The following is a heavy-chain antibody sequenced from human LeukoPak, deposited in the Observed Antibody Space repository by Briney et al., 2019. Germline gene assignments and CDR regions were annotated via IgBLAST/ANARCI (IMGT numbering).Heavy chain of an antibody. Sequence: PSETLSLTCTVSGGSISSHYWSWIRQPPGKGLEWIGYIYYSGSTNYNPSLKSRVTISVDTSKNQFSLKLSSVTAADTAVYYCARERAEPYCGGDCYDAYYYYYMDVWGKGTTVTVSS. J-gene: IGHJ6*03. CDR3: ARERAEPYCGGDCYDAYYYYYMDV. V-gene: IGHV4-59*11. D-gene: IGHD2-21*02. CDR2: IYYSGST. CDR1: GGSISSHY.